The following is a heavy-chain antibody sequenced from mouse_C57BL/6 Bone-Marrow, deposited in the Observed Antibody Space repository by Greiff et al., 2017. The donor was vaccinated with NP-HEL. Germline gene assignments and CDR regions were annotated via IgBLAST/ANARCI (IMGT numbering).Heavy chain of an antibody. D-gene: IGHD2-4*01. CDR1: GFTFSDYY. CDR2: INYDGSST. CDR3: ARVEDYDWFAY. V-gene: IGHV5-16*01. J-gene: IGHJ3*01. Sequence: DVKLVESEGGLVQPGSSMKLSCTASGFTFSDYYMAWVRQVPEKGLEWVANINYDGSSTYYLDSLKSRFIISRDNAKNILYLQMSSLKSEDTATYYCARVEDYDWFAYWGQGTLVTVSA.